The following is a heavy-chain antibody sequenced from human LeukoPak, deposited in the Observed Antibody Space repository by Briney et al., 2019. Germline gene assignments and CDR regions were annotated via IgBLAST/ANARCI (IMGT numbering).Heavy chain of an antibody. V-gene: IGHV4-59*01. J-gene: IGHJ6*03. D-gene: IGHD3-16*01. CDR1: GGSITSYY. CDR3: ARGGGLNYYYYYMDV. Sequence: SETLSLTCTVSGGSITSYYWSWIRQPPGKGLEWIGYTYYSGSTNYNPSLKSRVTISVDTSKNQFSLKLSSVTAADTAVYYCARGGGLNYYYYYMDVWGKGTTVTISS. CDR2: TYYSGST.